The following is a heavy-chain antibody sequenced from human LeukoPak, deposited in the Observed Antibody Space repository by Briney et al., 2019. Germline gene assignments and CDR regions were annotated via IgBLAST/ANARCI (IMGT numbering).Heavy chain of an antibody. CDR2: ISSSAYI. V-gene: IGHV3-21*01. D-gene: IGHD6-13*01. CDR3: ARLEAAVFDY. J-gene: IGHJ4*01. CDR1: GFTFSSYN. Sequence: PGGSLRLSCAASGFTFSSYNLNWVREAPGKGLEWVSSISSSAYIYYADSVKGRFTISRDNAKNSLYLQMKSLRAEDTAVYYCARLEAAVFDYWGHGTLVAVSS.